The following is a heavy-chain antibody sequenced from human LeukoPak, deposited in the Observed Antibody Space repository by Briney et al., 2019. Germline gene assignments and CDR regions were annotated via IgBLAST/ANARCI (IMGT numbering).Heavy chain of an antibody. CDR2: IYYSGST. Sequence: PSETLSLTCTVSGGSISSSSYYWGWIRQPPGKGLEWIGSIYYSGSTYYNPSLKSRVTISVDTSENQFSLKLSSVTAADTAVYYCARRDRSVTIFGVDSYNWFDPWGQGTLVTVSS. CDR3: ARRDRSVTIFGVDSYNWFDP. J-gene: IGHJ5*02. CDR1: GGSISSSSYY. D-gene: IGHD3-3*01. V-gene: IGHV4-39*01.